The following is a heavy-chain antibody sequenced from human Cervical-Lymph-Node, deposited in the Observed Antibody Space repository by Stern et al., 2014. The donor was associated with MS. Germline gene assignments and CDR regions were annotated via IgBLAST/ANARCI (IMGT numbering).Heavy chain of an antibody. J-gene: IGHJ6*02. D-gene: IGHD5-24*01. V-gene: IGHV1-69*01. CDR1: GGTFSSYA. CDR2: IIPIFGTA. CDR3: ARRLPGWLQPDYYYGMDV. Sequence: QVQLGQSGAEVKKPGSSVKVSCKASGGTFSSYAISWVRQAPGQGLEWMGGIIPIFGTANYAQKFQGRVTITADESTSTAYMELSSLRSEDTAVYYCARRLPGWLQPDYYYGMDVWGQGTTVTVSS.